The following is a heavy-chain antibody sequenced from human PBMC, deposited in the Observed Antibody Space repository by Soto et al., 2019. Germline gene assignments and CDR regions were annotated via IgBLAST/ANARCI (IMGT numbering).Heavy chain of an antibody. CDR2: ILVGGST. V-gene: IGHV3-23*01. CDR3: AKATATGGGAFDI. J-gene: IGHJ3*02. Sequence: EVQMLESGGGLVKPGGSLRLSCAASGFTCSSYDMSWVRQAPGKGLEWVSTILVGGSTHYPDSVKGRLTISRDNSTNTVFLQMNGLADGDTAVYCCAKATATGGGAFDICGQGTLVTVSS. CDR1: GFTCSSYD. D-gene: IGHD3-16*01.